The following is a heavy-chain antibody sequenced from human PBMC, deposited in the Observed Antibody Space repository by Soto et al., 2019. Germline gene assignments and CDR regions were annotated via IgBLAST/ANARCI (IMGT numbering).Heavy chain of an antibody. CDR2: IKSDGSTT. D-gene: IGHD6-19*01. J-gene: IGHJ4*02. CDR1: GFTLSTYW. V-gene: IGHV3-74*01. CDR3: TRAAVAAHFDL. Sequence: EAQLVESGGGLVQPGGSLRLSCAASGFTLSTYWMHWVRQAPGQGLVWVSRIKSDGSTTSYADSVKGRFSISRDNAKNTLYLQMNSLTAEDTAVYYCTRAAVAAHFDLWGQGTLVTVSS.